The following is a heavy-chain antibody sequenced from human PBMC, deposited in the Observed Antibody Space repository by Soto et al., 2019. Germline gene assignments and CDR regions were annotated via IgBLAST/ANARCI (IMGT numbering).Heavy chain of an antibody. J-gene: IGHJ4*02. CDR1: GGSISSYY. CDR3: ARGGGVYYFDY. CDR2: IYYSGST. D-gene: IGHD2-8*02. V-gene: IGHV4-59*12. Sequence: SETLSLTCTVSGGSISSYYWSWIRQPPGKGLEWIGYIYYSGSTDYNPSLKSRVTISVDTSKSQFSLKLTSVTAADTAVYYCARGGGVYYFDYWGQGTLVTVSS.